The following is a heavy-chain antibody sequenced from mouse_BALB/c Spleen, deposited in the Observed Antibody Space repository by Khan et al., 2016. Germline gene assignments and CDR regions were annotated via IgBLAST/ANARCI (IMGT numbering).Heavy chain of an antibody. CDR1: GYSITSDYA. Sequence: EVQRQESGPGLVKPSQSLSLTCTVAGYSITSDYAWNWIRKFPGNKLEWMGYISYSGSTSSNPTLKSRISITPDTSKNHFFLQLNSVTTADTATCYSARSIMASWGQGTTLTVSS. J-gene: IGHJ2*01. CDR2: ISYSGST. CDR3: ARSIMAS. V-gene: IGHV3-2*02.